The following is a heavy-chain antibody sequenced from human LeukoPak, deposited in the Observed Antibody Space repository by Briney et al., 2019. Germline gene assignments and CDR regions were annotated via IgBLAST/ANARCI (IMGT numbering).Heavy chain of an antibody. CDR3: ASTVVVFPQSLSGSDY. V-gene: IGHV3-74*01. CDR1: GFTFSSYW. CDR2: INSDGSST. J-gene: IGHJ4*02. Sequence: PGGSLRLSCAASGFTFSSYWMHWVRQAPGKGLVWVSRINSDGSSTSYADSVKGRFTISRDNAKDTLYLQMNSLRAEDTAVYYCASTVVVFPQSLSGSDYWGQGTLVTVSS. D-gene: IGHD2-15*01.